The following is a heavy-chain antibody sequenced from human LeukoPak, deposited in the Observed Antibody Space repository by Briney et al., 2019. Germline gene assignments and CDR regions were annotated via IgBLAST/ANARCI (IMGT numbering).Heavy chain of an antibody. D-gene: IGHD1-1*01. CDR1: GFSFSSSG. CDR2: IQYDGNNK. V-gene: IGHV3-30*02. CDR3: GKESTFTGDY. Sequence: PGGSLRLSCAASGFSFSSSGMHWVRQAPGKGLEWVGFIQYDGNNKHYADSVKGRFTTSRDNSKNTLYLQMNSLRAEDKAAYYCGKESTFTGDYWGQGTLVTVSS. J-gene: IGHJ4*02.